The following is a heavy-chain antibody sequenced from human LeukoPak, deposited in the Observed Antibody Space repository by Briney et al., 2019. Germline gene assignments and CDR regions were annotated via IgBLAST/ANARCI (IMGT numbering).Heavy chain of an antibody. CDR3: ARYTSAYYFDFDY. D-gene: IGHD3-22*01. CDR2: IYYSGST. Sequence: SETLSLTCTVSGGSISSYYWGWVRQPPGKGLEWIGNIYYSGSTSYNPSLKSRVTISVDTSKNQFSLRLSSVTAADTAVYYCARYTSAYYFDFDYWGQGTLVTVSS. CDR1: GGSISSYY. J-gene: IGHJ4*02. V-gene: IGHV4-39*01.